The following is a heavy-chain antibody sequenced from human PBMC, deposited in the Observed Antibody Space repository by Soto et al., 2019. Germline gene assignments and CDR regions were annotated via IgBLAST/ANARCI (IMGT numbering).Heavy chain of an antibody. D-gene: IGHD3-22*01. V-gene: IGHV4-30-4*01. CDR2: IYYSGST. Sequence: SETLSLTCTVSGSSISSGDYYWSWIRQPPGKGLEWIGYIYYSGSTYYNPSLKSRVTISVDTSKNQFSLKLSSVTAADTAVYYCAFRKVVISSDAFDIWGQGTMVTVSS. CDR3: AFRKVVISSDAFDI. J-gene: IGHJ3*02. CDR1: GSSISSGDYY.